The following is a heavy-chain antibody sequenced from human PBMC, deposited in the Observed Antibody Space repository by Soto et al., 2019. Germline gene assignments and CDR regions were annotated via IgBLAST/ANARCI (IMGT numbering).Heavy chain of an antibody. V-gene: IGHV4-38-2*01. J-gene: IGHJ5*02. Sequence: SETLSLTCAVSGYSISSGYYWGWIRQPPGKGLEWIGSIYHSGSTYYNPSLKSRVTISVDTSKNQFSLKLSSVTAADTAVYYCARGQRFSDWFDPWGQGTLVT. D-gene: IGHD3-3*01. CDR2: IYHSGST. CDR1: GYSISSGYY. CDR3: ARGQRFSDWFDP.